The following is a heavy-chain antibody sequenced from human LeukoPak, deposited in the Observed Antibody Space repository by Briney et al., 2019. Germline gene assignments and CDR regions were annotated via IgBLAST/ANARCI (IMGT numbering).Heavy chain of an antibody. V-gene: IGHV4-39*01. CDR1: GGSISSSSYY. J-gene: IGHJ4*02. CDR3: AGNVDTAMVTGFDY. Sequence: ETLSLTCTVSGGSISSSSYYWGWIRQPPGKGLEWIGSIYYSGSTYYNPSLKSRVTISVDTSKNQFSLKLSSVTAADTAVYYCAGNVDTAMVTGFDYWGQGTLVAVSS. CDR2: IYYSGST. D-gene: IGHD5-18*01.